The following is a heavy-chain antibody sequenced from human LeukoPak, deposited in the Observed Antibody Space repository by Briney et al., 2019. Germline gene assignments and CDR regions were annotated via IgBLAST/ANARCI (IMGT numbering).Heavy chain of an antibody. CDR2: ISSSGST. V-gene: IGHV4-61*02. CDR3: ARERPDGTTHQIDY. J-gene: IGHJ4*02. D-gene: IGHD2-2*01. CDR1: GDSISSGDYY. Sequence: SETLSLTCTVSGDSISSGDYYWSWIRQPAGKGLEWIGRISSSGSTNYNPSLKSRVTISVDTSKNQFSLKLSSVTAADTAVYYCARERPDGTTHQIDYWGQGTLVTVSS.